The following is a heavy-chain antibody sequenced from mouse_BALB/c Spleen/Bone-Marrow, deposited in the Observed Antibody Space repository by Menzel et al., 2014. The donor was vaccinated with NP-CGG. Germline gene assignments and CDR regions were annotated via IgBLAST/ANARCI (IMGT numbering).Heavy chain of an antibody. CDR2: IDPANADT. D-gene: IGHD3-1*01. V-gene: IGHV14-3*02. Sequence: VQLQQSGAELVKPGASVKLSCTASGFNIKDTYIHWVKQRPEQGLEWIGRIDPANADTKYGPKFQGKGTITADTSSNTVYLQFISLTSEDTAIYYCVRAARTFDYWGQGTTLTVSS. J-gene: IGHJ2*01. CDR3: VRAARTFDY. CDR1: GFNIKDTY.